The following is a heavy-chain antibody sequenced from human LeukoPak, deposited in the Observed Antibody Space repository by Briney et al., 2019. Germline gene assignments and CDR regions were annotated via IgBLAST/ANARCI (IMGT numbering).Heavy chain of an antibody. V-gene: IGHV3-7*01. CDR1: GFTFSTSW. Sequence: PGGSLRLSCAASGFTFSTSWMSWVRQAPGKGLEWVANIKQDGSEKYYVDSVKGRFTISRDNAKNSLYLQMNSLRAEDTAVYYCATYSSLNRREFQFWGQGTLLTVSS. CDR2: IKQDGSEK. CDR3: ATYSSLNRREFQF. J-gene: IGHJ1*01. D-gene: IGHD3-22*01.